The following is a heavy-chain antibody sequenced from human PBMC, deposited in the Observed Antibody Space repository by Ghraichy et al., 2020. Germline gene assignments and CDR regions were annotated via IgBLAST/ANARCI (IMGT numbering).Heavy chain of an antibody. J-gene: IGHJ4*02. CDR1: GYTFTSYG. D-gene: IGHD3-10*02. V-gene: IGHV1-18*01. CDR2: ISAYNGNT. CDR3: ARARVTRTMFPYYFDY. Sequence: ASVKVSCKASGYTFTSYGISWVRQAPGQGLEWMGWISAYNGNTNYAQKLQGRVTMTTDTSTSTAYMELRSLRSDDTAVYYCARARVTRTMFPYYFDYWGQGTLVTVSS.